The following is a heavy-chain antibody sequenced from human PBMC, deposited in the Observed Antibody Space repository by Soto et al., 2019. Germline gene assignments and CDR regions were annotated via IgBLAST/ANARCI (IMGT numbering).Heavy chain of an antibody. CDR2: ISAYIGNT. V-gene: IGHV1-18*01. CDR1: GYTFTSYG. J-gene: IGHJ4*02. D-gene: IGHD6-19*01. Sequence: ASVKVSCKASGYTFTSYGISWVRQAPGQGLEWMGWISAYIGNTNYTQKFQGRVTMTIDTSTSTAYMELRSLRTDDTAVYYCARSIAVAGTCDFWGQGTLVTVSS. CDR3: ARSIAVAGTCDF.